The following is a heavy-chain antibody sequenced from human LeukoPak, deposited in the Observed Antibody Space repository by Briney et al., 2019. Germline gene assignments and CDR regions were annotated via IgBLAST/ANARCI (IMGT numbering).Heavy chain of an antibody. CDR3: ARGGRSGSYYIDY. CDR2: IYYSGST. J-gene: IGHJ4*02. Sequence: SETLSLTCNVSGGSISNYYWSWIRQPPGKGLEWIGYIYYSGSTNYNPSLKSRVTISVDTSKNQFSLKLSSVTAADTAVYYCARGGRSGSYYIDYWGQGTLVTVSS. CDR1: GGSISNYY. D-gene: IGHD1-26*01. V-gene: IGHV4-59*01.